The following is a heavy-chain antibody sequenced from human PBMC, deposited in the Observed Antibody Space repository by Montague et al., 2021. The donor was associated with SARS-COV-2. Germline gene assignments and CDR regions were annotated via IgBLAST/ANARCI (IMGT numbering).Heavy chain of an antibody. CDR1: GGSISSSSYY. J-gene: IGHJ6*02. V-gene: IGHV4-61*05. CDR3: ARGIGSMYSSGWYYYYYGMDV. D-gene: IGHD6-19*01. CDR2: INYSGST. Sequence: SETLYLTCTVSGGSISSSSYYWGWIRQPPGKGLEWIGYINYSGSTNYNPSLKSRVTISVDTSKNQFSLKLSSVTAADTAVYYCARGIGSMYSSGWYYYYYGMDVWGQGTTVTVSS.